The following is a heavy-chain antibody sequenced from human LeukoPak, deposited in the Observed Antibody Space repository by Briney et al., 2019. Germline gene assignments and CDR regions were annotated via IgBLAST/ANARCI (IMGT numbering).Heavy chain of an antibody. Sequence: SETLSLTCAVYGGSFSGYYWSWIRQPPGKGLQWIGEINHSGSTNYNPSLKSRVTISVDTSKNQFSLKLSSVTAADTAVYYCARVRQELFGNYCYMDVWGKGTTVTISS. D-gene: IGHD1-26*01. V-gene: IGHV4-34*01. CDR3: ARVRQELFGNYCYMDV. CDR1: GGSFSGYY. CDR2: INHSGST. J-gene: IGHJ6*03.